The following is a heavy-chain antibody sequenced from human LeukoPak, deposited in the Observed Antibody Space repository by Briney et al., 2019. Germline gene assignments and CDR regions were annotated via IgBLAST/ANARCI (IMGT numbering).Heavy chain of an antibody. CDR1: GGSISSYY. Sequence: SETLSLTCILSGGSISSYYWSWIRPPPGGGLEWIGYIYPTGTTNYNPSPKTRVTLSVDTSQNQCSLKLSSVTAADTAAYYCARHDYDFPPDVWGNGTPVTASS. CDR3: ARHDYDFPPDV. D-gene: IGHD3-3*01. CDR2: IYPTGTT. V-gene: IGHV4-4*09. J-gene: IGHJ6*03.